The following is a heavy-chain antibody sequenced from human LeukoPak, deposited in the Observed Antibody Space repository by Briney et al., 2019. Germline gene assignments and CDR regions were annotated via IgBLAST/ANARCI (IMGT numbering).Heavy chain of an antibody. CDR3: ARSYAQYCSTASYSHCDH. V-gene: IGHV3-20*04. D-gene: IGHD2-2*01. CDR1: GFTFDDYG. CDR2: IKRNGGST. Sequence: GGSLRLSCAASGFTFDDYGMAWVRQAPGKGLEWASGIKRNGGSTGYADSVKGRFTISRDNAKNSLYLQMNSLRAEDTAFYYCARSYAQYCSTASYSHCDHWGQGTLVSVSS. J-gene: IGHJ4*02.